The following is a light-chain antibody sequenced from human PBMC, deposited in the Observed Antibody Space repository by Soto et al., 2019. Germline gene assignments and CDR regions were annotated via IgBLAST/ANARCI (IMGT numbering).Light chain of an antibody. CDR3: QQYGKSPLT. V-gene: IGKV3-20*01. Sequence: EIVLTQSPGTLSLSPGERATLSCRASQSFSSNYLAWYQQKPGQAPRLLIYGASSRATGIPDRFSGSGSGTDVTLTISRLEPEDFAVYYCQQYGKSPLTFGGGTKVEIK. CDR1: QSFSSNY. CDR2: GAS. J-gene: IGKJ4*01.